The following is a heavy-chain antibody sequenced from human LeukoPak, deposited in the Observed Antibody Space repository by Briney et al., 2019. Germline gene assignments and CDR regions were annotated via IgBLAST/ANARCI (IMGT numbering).Heavy chain of an antibody. D-gene: IGHD3-22*01. Sequence: PSQTLSLTCAVSGGSISGDDYSWSWIRRPPGKGLEWIGYIYHSGTTYYNPSLKSRVTISVDRSKNQFSLKLSSVTAADTAAYYCARGRGGYDTRGYYNSWLDPWGQGTLATVSS. CDR2: IYHSGTT. CDR3: ARGRGGYDTRGYYNSWLDP. J-gene: IGHJ5*02. V-gene: IGHV4-30-2*01. CDR1: GGSISGDDYS.